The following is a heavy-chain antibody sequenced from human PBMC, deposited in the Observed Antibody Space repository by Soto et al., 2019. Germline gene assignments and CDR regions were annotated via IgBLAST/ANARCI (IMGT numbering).Heavy chain of an antibody. V-gene: IGHV1-18*04. Sequence: ASVKVSCKASGYTFTSYGISWVRQAPGQGLEWMGWISAYNGNANYAQKLQGRVTMTTDTSTSTAYMELRSLRSDDTAVYYCARASVRAAPPLGADYYYYGMDVWGHGNKDTVSS. CDR2: ISAYNGNA. D-gene: IGHD6-6*01. CDR1: GYTFTSYG. J-gene: IGHJ6*02. CDR3: ARASVRAAPPLGADYYYYGMDV.